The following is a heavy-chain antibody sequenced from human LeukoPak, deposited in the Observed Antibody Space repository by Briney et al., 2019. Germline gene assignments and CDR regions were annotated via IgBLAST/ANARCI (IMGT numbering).Heavy chain of an antibody. J-gene: IGHJ4*02. CDR3: AKDCRDYGDYGLRDCHDY. Sequence: GGSLRLSCAASGFSFSSYSMNWVRQAPGKGLEWVSYISSSSSTIYYADSVKGRFTISRDNSKNTLYLQMNSLRAEDTAVYYCAKDCRDYGDYGLRDCHDYWGQGTLVTVSS. D-gene: IGHD4-17*01. V-gene: IGHV3-48*01. CDR2: ISSSSSTI. CDR1: GFSFSSYS.